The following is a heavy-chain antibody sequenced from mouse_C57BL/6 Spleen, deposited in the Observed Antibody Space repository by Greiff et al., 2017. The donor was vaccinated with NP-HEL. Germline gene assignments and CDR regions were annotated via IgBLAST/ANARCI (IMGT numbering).Heavy chain of an antibody. CDR2: INPYNGDT. D-gene: IGHD2-4*01. J-gene: IGHJ2*01. Sequence: VQLQQSGPELVKPGDSVKISCKASGYSFTGYFMNWVMQSHGKSLEWIGRINPYNGDTFYNQKFKGKATLTVDKSSSTAHMELRSLTSEDSAVYYCAREHYDYDDGYYFDYWGQGTTLTVSS. CDR3: AREHYDYDDGYYFDY. V-gene: IGHV1-20*01. CDR1: GYSFTGYF.